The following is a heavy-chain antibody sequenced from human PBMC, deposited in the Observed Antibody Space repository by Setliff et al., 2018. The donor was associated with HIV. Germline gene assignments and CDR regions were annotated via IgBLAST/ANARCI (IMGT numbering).Heavy chain of an antibody. J-gene: IGHJ6*02. Sequence: PSETLSLTCTVSGASVTNVLYYWSWLRQPAGKGLEWIGHIYTSGNSRYTNYNSSLESRVAISLDTSSNQFSLKLTSVTAADTAVYYCARGHCSGTNCYGVDYYGMDVWGQGTTVTVSS. D-gene: IGHD2-2*01. CDR2: IYTSGNSRYT. V-gene: IGHV4-61*09. CDR1: GASVTNVLYY. CDR3: ARGHCSGTNCYGVDYYGMDV.